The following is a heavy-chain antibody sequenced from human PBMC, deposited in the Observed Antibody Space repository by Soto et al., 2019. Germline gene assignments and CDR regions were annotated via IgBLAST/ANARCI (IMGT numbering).Heavy chain of an antibody. CDR1: GFTFSSYC. CDR3: ARGLDYYDSSELDY. CDR2: IWYDGGNK. D-gene: IGHD3-22*01. J-gene: IGHJ4*02. V-gene: IGHV3-33*01. Sequence: GESLRLSCAASGFTFSSYCMHWVRQAPGKGLEWVAVIWYDGGNKYYADSVKGRFTISRDNSKNTLYLQMNSLRAEDTAVYYCARGLDYYDSSELDYWGQGTLVTVSS.